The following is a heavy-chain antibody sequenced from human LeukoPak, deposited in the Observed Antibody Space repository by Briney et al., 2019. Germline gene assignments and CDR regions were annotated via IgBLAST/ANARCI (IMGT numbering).Heavy chain of an antibody. D-gene: IGHD6-19*01. CDR1: GFTFSPYS. CDR3: ARSVEGAFDF. Sequence: PGGSLRLSCAASGFTFSPYSMNWIRQAPGKGLEWVSYITGSSNRIHYADSVRGRFTISRDNAMSSLHLQMNSLRDEDTAMYYCARSVEGAFDFWGQGTLVTVSS. J-gene: IGHJ4*02. CDR2: ITGSSNRI. V-gene: IGHV3-48*02.